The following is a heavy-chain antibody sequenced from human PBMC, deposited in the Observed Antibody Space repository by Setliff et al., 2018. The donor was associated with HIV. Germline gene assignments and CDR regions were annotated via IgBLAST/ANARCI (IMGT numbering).Heavy chain of an antibody. V-gene: IGHV4-30-4*08. J-gene: IGHJ4*02. CDR1: GGSISSGDYY. CDR2: IYDSEST. CDR3: ARLTEYYDSSEDLDY. Sequence: KTSETLSLTCTVSGGSISSGDYYWSWIRQPPGKGLEWIGNIYDSESTYYNPSLKSRVTISVDTSKNQFSLKLSSVTAADTAVYYCARLTEYYDSSEDLDYWGQGTLVTVSS. D-gene: IGHD3-22*01.